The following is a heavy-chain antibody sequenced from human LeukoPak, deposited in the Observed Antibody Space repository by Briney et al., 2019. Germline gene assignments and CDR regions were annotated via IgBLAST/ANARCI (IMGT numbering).Heavy chain of an antibody. CDR2: TIPIFGTA. Sequence: ASVKVSCKASGGTFSSYAISWVRQAPGQGLEWMGGTIPIFGTANYAQKFQGRVTITADESTSTAYMELSSLRSEDTAVYYCARGSYGSPLMDVWGQGTTVTVSS. J-gene: IGHJ6*02. D-gene: IGHD3-10*01. V-gene: IGHV1-69*13. CDR3: ARGSYGSPLMDV. CDR1: GGTFSSYA.